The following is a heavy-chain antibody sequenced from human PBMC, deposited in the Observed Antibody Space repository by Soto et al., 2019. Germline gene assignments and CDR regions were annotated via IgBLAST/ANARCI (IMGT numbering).Heavy chain of an antibody. J-gene: IGHJ4*02. CDR3: VSLRHYYNTLTGYYSPSSPLVK. CDR2: IKTDGSII. D-gene: IGHD3-9*01. CDR1: GFTFSDYW. V-gene: IGHV3-74*01. Sequence: EVQLVESGGGLVQPGGSLRLSCAASGFTFSDYWMHWVRQVPGRGLVWVARIKTDGSIISYADSVKGRFTVSRDNAKNMVYLQMNSLRDEDTAVYYCVSLRHYYNTLTGYYSPSSPLVKWGQGTLVTVSS.